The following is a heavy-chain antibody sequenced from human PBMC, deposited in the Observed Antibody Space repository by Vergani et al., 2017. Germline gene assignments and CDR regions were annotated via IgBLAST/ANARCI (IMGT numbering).Heavy chain of an antibody. J-gene: IGHJ6*03. CDR2: INHSGST. CDR1: GGSFSGHY. V-gene: IGHV4-34*02. CDR3: ARRGALGXALRSDYYYYYMDV. D-gene: IGHD7-27*01. Sequence: QVQLQQWGAGLLKPSETLALSCAVYGGSFSGHYWSWIRQPPGKGLEWIGEINHSGSTNYNPSLKSRVTISVDTSKNQFSLKLSSVTAADTAVYYCARRGALGXALRSDYYYYYMDVWGKGTTVTVSS.